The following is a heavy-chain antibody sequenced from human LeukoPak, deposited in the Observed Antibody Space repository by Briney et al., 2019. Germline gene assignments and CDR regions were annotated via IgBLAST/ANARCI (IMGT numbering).Heavy chain of an antibody. CDR2: ISGSGGST. Sequence: GGSLRLSCAAPGFTFSSYAMSGVRKAPGKGLEWVSAISGSGGSTYYADSVKGRFTISRDNSKNTLYLQMNSLRAEDTAVYYCARGEGASDWGQGTLVTVSS. D-gene: IGHD1-26*01. J-gene: IGHJ4*02. CDR3: ARGEGASD. V-gene: IGHV3-23*01. CDR1: GFTFSSYA.